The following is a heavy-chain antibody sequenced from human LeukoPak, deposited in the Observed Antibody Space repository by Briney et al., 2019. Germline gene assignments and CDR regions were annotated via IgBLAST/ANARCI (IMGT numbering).Heavy chain of an antibody. Sequence: SETLSPTCAVYGGSFSGYYWSWIRQPPGRGLEWIGEINHSGSTNYNPSLKSRVTISVDTSKNQFSLKLSSVTAADTAVYYCARSYDFWSNYGMDVWGQGTTVTVSS. J-gene: IGHJ6*02. CDR2: INHSGST. CDR1: GGSFSGYY. CDR3: ARSYDFWSNYGMDV. V-gene: IGHV4-34*01. D-gene: IGHD3-3*01.